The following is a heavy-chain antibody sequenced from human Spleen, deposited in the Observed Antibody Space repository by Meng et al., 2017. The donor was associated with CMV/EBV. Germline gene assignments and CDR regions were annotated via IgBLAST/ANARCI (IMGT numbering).Heavy chain of an antibody. Sequence: GGSLRLSCAVSGFTFSSYGMHWARQAPGKGPEWVSAISGSCGSTYYADSVKGRFTISRDNSKNTLYLQMNSLRAEDTAVYYCAKHPQTPLGHYDSSGYYRGEYYFDYWGQGTLVTVSS. J-gene: IGHJ4*02. CDR2: ISGSCGST. CDR3: AKHPQTPLGHYDSSGYYRGEYYFDY. D-gene: IGHD3-22*01. V-gene: IGHV3-23*01. CDR1: GFTFSSYG.